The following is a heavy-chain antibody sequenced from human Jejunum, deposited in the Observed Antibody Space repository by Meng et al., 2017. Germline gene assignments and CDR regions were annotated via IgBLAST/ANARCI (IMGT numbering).Heavy chain of an antibody. CDR3: ARDWDWVVWDY. CDR2: IKPDGRTT. J-gene: IGHJ4*02. CDR1: GFTFSTYS. D-gene: IGHD3/OR15-3a*01. Sequence: EVXXVEPXGGLVQPGGXLPPSCAVSGFTFSTYSMHWVRQAPGKGLVWVSQIKPDGRTTAYADSVKGRFTISRDNAKSTLYLEMNSLRAEDAAVYYCARDWDWVVWDYWGQGTLVTVSS. V-gene: IGHV3-74*01.